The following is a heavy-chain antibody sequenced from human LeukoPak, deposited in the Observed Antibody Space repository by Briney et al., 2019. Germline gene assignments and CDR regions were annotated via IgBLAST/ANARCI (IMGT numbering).Heavy chain of an antibody. CDR3: ARDGKAYDYYYYYMDV. D-gene: IGHD4-23*01. V-gene: IGHV1-69*13. Sequence: SVKVSCKASGGTFSSYAISWVRQAPGQGLEWMGGIIPIFGTANYAQKFQGRVTITADESTSTAYMGLSSLRSEDTAVYYCARDGKAYDYYYYYMDVWGKGTTVTVSS. J-gene: IGHJ6*03. CDR2: IIPIFGTA. CDR1: GGTFSSYA.